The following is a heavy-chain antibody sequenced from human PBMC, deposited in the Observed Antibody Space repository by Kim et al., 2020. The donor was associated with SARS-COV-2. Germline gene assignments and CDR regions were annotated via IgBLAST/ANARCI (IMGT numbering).Heavy chain of an antibody. CDR3: ARLVSATPN. CDR1: GFTFRSYW. D-gene: IGHD5-12*01. Sequence: GGSLRLSCAASGFTFRSYWMSWVRQAPGKGLEWVANIKADGSDKYYMDSVKGRFTISRDNAKNSLYLQMSSLRAEDTAVYYCARLVSATPNWGQGTLVTV. CDR2: IKADGSDK. J-gene: IGHJ4*02. V-gene: IGHV3-7*01.